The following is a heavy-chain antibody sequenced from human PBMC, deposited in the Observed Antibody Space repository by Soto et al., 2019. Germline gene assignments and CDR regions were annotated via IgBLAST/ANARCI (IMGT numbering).Heavy chain of an antibody. Sequence: PSETLSLTCAVYGGSFSGYYWSWIRQPPGKGLEWIGEINHSESTNYNPSLKSRVTISVDTSKNQFSLKLSSVTAADTAVYYCARVPKAVAGTPEYWGQGTLVTVTS. CDR2: INHSEST. CDR3: ARVPKAVAGTPEY. V-gene: IGHV4-34*01. CDR1: GGSFSGYY. J-gene: IGHJ4*02. D-gene: IGHD6-19*01.